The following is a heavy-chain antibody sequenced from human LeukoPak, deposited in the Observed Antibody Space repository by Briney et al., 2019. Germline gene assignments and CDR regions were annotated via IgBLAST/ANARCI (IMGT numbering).Heavy chain of an antibody. CDR1: GCTLTELS. Sequence: ASVKVSCKVSGCTLTELSMHWVGQAPGKGLEWMGGFDPEDGETIYAQKFQGRVTMTEDTSTDTAYMELSSLRSEDTAVYYCATGEYSYGYDTYFDYWGQGTLVTVSS. J-gene: IGHJ4*02. D-gene: IGHD5-18*01. CDR2: FDPEDGET. V-gene: IGHV1-24*01. CDR3: ATGEYSYGYDTYFDY.